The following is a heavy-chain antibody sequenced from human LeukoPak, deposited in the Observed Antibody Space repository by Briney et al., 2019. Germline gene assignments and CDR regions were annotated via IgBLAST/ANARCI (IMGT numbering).Heavy chain of an antibody. CDR3: ARLVTTVTTLREKLFDY. CDR2: IYYSGST. D-gene: IGHD4-17*01. V-gene: IGHV4-39*07. J-gene: IGHJ4*02. Sequence: SSETLSLTCTVSGGSISSSSYYWGWIRPPPGKGREWIGRIYYSGSTYYNPSLKSRVTISVDTSKNQFSLKLSSVTAADTAVYYCARLVTTVTTLREKLFDYWGQGTLVTVSS. CDR1: GGSISSSSYY.